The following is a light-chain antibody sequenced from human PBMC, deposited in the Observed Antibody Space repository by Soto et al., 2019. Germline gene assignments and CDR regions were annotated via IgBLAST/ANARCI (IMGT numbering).Light chain of an antibody. V-gene: IGLV1-47*01. CDR1: NSNIGSKY. CDR2: RNN. J-gene: IGLJ2*01. CDR3: AAWDNSLVGGPA. Sequence: QAVVTQPPSASGTPGQRVTISCSGSNSNIGSKYVYWYQQLPGTAPKLLLYRNNQRPSGVPDRFSGSKSGTSASLAISGLRSEDEADYYCAAWDNSLVGGPAFGGGTKLTVL.